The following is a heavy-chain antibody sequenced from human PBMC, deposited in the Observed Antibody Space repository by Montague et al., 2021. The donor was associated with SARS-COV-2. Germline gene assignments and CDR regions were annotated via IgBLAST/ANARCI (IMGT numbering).Heavy chain of an antibody. J-gene: IGHJ4*02. CDR1: GFTFSSYA. CDR3: ASELADYGDFDY. V-gene: IGHV3-30-3*01. D-gene: IGHD4-17*01. Sequence: SLRLSFSASGFTFSSYAMHWVRQAPGKGLEWVAVISYDGSNKYYADSVKGRFTISRDNSKNTLYLQMNSLRAEDTAVYYCASELADYGDFDYWGQGTLVTVSS. CDR2: ISYDGSNK.